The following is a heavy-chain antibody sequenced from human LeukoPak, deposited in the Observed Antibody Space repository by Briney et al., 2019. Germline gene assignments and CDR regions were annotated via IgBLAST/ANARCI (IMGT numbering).Heavy chain of an antibody. CDR1: GGSISSSSYY. V-gene: IGHV4-39*07. D-gene: IGHD6-13*01. Sequence: PSETLSLTCTVSGGSISSSSYYWGWIRQPPGKGLEWIGSIYYSGSTYYNPSLKSRVTISVDTSKNQFSLKLSSVTAADTAVYYCAAEKGYSSSRHYYYYMDVWGQGTLVTVSS. J-gene: IGHJ6*03. CDR2: IYYSGST. CDR3: AAEKGYSSSRHYYYYMDV.